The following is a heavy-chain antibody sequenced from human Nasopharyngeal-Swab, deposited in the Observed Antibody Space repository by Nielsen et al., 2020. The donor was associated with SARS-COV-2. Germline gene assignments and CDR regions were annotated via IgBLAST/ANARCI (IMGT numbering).Heavy chain of an antibody. CDR2: FDPEDGET. V-gene: IGHV1-24*01. J-gene: IGHJ6*02. D-gene: IGHD3-16*02. CDR3: ATTGPPYDYIWGSHRYTGYYGMDV. Sequence: SVTVSCPVFGYTLTELSMYWVRPAPGKGIEWMGGFDPEDGETIYAQKFQGRVTMTEDTSTDTAYIELSSLRSEDTAGYYCATTGPPYDYIWGSHRYTGYYGMDVWGQGTMVTVSS. CDR1: GYTLTELS.